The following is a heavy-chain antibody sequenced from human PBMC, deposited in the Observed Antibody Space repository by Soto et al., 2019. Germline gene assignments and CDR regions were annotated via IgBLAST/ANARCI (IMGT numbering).Heavy chain of an antibody. V-gene: IGHV2-70*11. CDR1: GFSLSTSGMC. CDR3: ALYSSGPLLIDAFDI. D-gene: IGHD6-19*01. Sequence: SGPTLVNPTQTLTLTCTFSGFSLSTSGMCVSWIRQPPGKALEWLARIDWDDDKYYSTSLKTRLTISKDTSKNQVVLTMTNMDPVDTATYYCALYSSGPLLIDAFDIWGQGTMVTVSS. J-gene: IGHJ3*02. CDR2: IDWDDDK.